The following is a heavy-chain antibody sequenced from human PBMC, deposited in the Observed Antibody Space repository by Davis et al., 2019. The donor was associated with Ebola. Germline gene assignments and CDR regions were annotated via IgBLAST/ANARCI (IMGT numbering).Heavy chain of an antibody. J-gene: IGHJ5*02. CDR1: GGSLSGYY. CDR2: INHSGST. V-gene: IGHV4-34*01. D-gene: IGHD3-3*01. CDR3: ARGLAYDFWSGYPRGWFDP. Sequence: SQTLSLTRAVYGGSLSGYYWSWIRQPPGKGLEWIGEINHSGSTNYNPSLKSRVTISVDTSKNQFSLKLSSVTAADTAVYYCARGLAYDFWSGYPRGWFDPWGQGTLVTVSS.